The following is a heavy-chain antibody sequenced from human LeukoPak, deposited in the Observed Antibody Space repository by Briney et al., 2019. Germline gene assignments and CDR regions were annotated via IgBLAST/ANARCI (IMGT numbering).Heavy chain of an antibody. D-gene: IGHD6-19*01. CDR1: GFTFSSYS. Sequence: PGGSLRLSCAASGFTFSSYSMNWVRQAPGKGLEWVSSISSSSSYIYYADSVKGRFTISRDNAKNSLYLQMNSLRAEDTAVYYCXXXXEEAVAGTLYYYYMDVWGKGTTVTISS. CDR3: XXXXEEAVAGTLYYYYMDV. V-gene: IGHV3-21*01. CDR2: ISSSSSYI. J-gene: IGHJ6*03.